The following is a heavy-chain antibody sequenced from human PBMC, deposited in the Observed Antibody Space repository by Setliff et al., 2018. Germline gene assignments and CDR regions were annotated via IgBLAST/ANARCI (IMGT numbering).Heavy chain of an antibody. CDR1: GYTLTNYY. Sequence: ASVKVSCKASGYTLTNYYMHWVRQAPGQGLEWMGIINPSGGLTRYAQKFQGRVTMTRDTSTSTVYMEVSSLRSEDTAVYYCVGEGVDTRSSTDYRYYMDVWGTGTTVTVSS. D-gene: IGHD5-18*01. J-gene: IGHJ6*03. CDR3: VGEGVDTRSSTDYRYYMDV. CDR2: INPSGGLT. V-gene: IGHV1-46*01.